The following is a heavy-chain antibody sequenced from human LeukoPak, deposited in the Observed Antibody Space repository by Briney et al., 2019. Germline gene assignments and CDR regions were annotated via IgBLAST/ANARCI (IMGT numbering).Heavy chain of an antibody. CDR3: ARQGHYGSGDYYFDY. CDR2: IYLDDDK. J-gene: IGHJ4*02. Sequence: SGPTLVKPTQTLTLTCTFSGFSLSTSGVGVGWIRQPPGKALEWLALIYLDDDKRYSPSLKSRLTITKDTSKNQVVLTMTNMDPVDTATYYCARQGHYGSGDYYFDYWGQGTLVTVSS. V-gene: IGHV2-5*02. D-gene: IGHD3-10*01. CDR1: GFSLSTSGVG.